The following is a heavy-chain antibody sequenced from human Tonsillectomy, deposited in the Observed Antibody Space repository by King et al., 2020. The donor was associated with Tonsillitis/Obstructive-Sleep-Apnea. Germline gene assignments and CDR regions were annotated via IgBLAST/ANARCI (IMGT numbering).Heavy chain of an antibody. D-gene: IGHD1-7*01. V-gene: IGHV4-61*08. CDR3: ARTGTTDYYYYYMDV. CDR1: GGSVSSSDYY. Sequence: QLQESGPGLVKPSETLSLTCTVSGGSVSSSDYYWSWIRQPPGKGLEWIGYIYYSGSTDYNPSLKSRVTISVDTSKNQFSLKLSSVTAADTAVYYAARTGTTDYYYYYMDVWGKGTTVTVSS. CDR2: IYYSGST. J-gene: IGHJ6*03.